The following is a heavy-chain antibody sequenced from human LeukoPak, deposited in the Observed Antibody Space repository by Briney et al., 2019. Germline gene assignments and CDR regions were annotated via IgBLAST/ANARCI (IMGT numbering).Heavy chain of an antibody. V-gene: IGHV1-69*01. D-gene: IGHD2-2*02. Sequence: SVNVSCKASGGTFSSYAISWVRQAPGQGLEWMGGIIPIFGTANYAQKFQGRVTITADESTSTAYMELSSLRSEDTAVYYCARVYCSSTSCYIEDGMDVWGQGTTVTVSS. CDR1: GGTFSSYA. J-gene: IGHJ6*02. CDR2: IIPIFGTA. CDR3: ARVYCSSTSCYIEDGMDV.